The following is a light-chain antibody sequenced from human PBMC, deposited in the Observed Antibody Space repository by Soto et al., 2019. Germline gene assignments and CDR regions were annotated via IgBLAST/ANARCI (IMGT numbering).Light chain of an antibody. CDR2: LNSDGSH. J-gene: IGLJ3*02. CDR1: SGHSSYA. V-gene: IGLV4-69*01. Sequence: QPVPTQSPSASASLGASVKLTCTLSSGHSSYAIAWHQQQPEKGPRYLMKLNSDGSHSKGDGIPDRFSGSSSGAERYLTISSLQSEDEADYYCQTWGTGIQGVFGGGTKLTVL. CDR3: QTWGTGIQGV.